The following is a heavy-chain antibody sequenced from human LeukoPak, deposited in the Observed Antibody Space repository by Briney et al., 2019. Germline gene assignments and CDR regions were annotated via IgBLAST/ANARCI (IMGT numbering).Heavy chain of an antibody. D-gene: IGHD3-10*01. J-gene: IGHJ4*02. CDR3: AKNPLNYYGSGSPSAFDY. Sequence: GGSLRLSCVASGFTFSSYAMSWVRQAPGKGLEWVSAISGSGGSTYYADSVKGRFTISRDNSKNTLYLQMNSLRAEDTAVYYCAKNPLNYYGSGSPSAFDYWGQGTLVTVSS. V-gene: IGHV3-23*01. CDR2: ISGSGGST. CDR1: GFTFSSYA.